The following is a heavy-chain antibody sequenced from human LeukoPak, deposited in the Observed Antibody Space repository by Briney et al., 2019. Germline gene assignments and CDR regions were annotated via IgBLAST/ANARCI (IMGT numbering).Heavy chain of an antibody. CDR1: GGSLSSSNHY. CDR2: IYHSGST. J-gene: IGHJ3*02. D-gene: IGHD1-26*01. V-gene: IGHV4-39*01. Sequence: SETLSLTCTVSGGSLSSSNHYWGWIRQPPGNGLEWIGTIYHSGSTYYNPSLKSRLTISVDTSKNQFSLKLSSVTAADTAVYYCASREWELLLSGGAFDIWGQGTMVTVSS. CDR3: ASREWELLLSGGAFDI.